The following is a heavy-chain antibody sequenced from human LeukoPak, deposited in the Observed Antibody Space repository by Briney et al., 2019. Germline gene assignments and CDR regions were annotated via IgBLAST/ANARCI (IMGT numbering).Heavy chain of an antibody. Sequence: GGSLRLSCVASGFTFSSYSMNWVRQAPGKGLEWVSSISSSSSYIYYADSVKGRFTISRDNAKNSLYLQMNSLRAEDTAVYYCARERGGYYYAGEPFDYWGQGTLVTVSS. D-gene: IGHD3-22*01. CDR3: ARERGGYYYAGEPFDY. CDR2: ISSSSSYI. J-gene: IGHJ4*02. CDR1: GFTFSSYS. V-gene: IGHV3-21*01.